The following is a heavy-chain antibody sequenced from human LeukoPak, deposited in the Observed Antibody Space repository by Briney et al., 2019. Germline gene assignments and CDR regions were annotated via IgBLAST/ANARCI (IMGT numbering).Heavy chain of an antibody. Sequence: GGSLRLSCAASGFTFINAWMSWVRQAPGKGLEWLGRIKSKADGGTTDYAAPVKGRFTISRDDSTNTLYLEMNSLKTEDTAVYYCTTYYGDFGGGRGTLVSVSS. D-gene: IGHD2-21*01. CDR3: TTYYGDFG. J-gene: IGHJ4*02. CDR1: GFTFINAW. CDR2: IKSKADGGTT. V-gene: IGHV3-15*01.